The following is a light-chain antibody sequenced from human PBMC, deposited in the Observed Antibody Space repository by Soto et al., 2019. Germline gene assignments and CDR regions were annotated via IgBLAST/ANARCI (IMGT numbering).Light chain of an antibody. CDR2: GAS. J-gene: IGKJ5*01. CDR3: QHYDSLTIT. Sequence: EIVLTQSPGTLSLSPGERATLSSSSSQSVSRSYLAWYQQKHGQPPRLLIYGASSRATGIPERLSGSGYGTDFTLTISRMEPEDFEVFYCQHYDSLTITFGHGTRLEIK. CDR1: QSVSRSY. V-gene: IGKV3-20*01.